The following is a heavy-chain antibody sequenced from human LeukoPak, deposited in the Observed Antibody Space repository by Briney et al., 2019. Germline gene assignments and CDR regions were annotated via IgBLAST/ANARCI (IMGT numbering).Heavy chain of an antibody. J-gene: IGHJ4*02. Sequence: PSETLSLTCAVYGGSFSGYYWSWIRRPPGKGLEWIGEINHSGSTNYNPSLKSRVTISVDTSKNQFSLKLSSVTAADTAVYYCARGVSNGYVYWGQGTLVTISS. CDR2: INHSGST. D-gene: IGHD5-18*01. CDR1: GGSFSGYY. V-gene: IGHV4-34*01. CDR3: ARGVSNGYVY.